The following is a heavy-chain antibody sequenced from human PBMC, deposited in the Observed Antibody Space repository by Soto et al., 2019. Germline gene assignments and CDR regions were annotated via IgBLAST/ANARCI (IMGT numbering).Heavy chain of an antibody. Sequence: GASVRVSSKASGYSVTSYNMDGVRQAPEQGLEWMGIINPSGGSTSYAQKFQGRVTMTRDTSTSTVYMELSSLRSEDTAVYYCARAAVRSDIVLMVPPLYFDYWGQGTLVTVSS. CDR2: INPSGGST. V-gene: IGHV1-46*01. CDR3: ARAAVRSDIVLMVPPLYFDY. CDR1: GYSVTSYN. D-gene: IGHD2-8*01. J-gene: IGHJ4*02.